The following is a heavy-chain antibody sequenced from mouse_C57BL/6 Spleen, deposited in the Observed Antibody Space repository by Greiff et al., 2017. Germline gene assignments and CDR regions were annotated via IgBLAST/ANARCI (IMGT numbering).Heavy chain of an antibody. J-gene: IGHJ1*03. V-gene: IGHV1-26*01. Sequence: VHVKQSGPELVKPGASVKLSCKASGYTFTDYYMNWVKQSHGKSLEWIGDINPNNGGTSYNQKFKGKATLTVDKSSSTAYMELRSLTSEDSAVYYVARKEGLVVATVNPHWYFDVWGTGTTVTVSS. CDR2: INPNNGGT. CDR3: ARKEGLVVATVNPHWYFDV. D-gene: IGHD1-1*01. CDR1: GYTFTDYY.